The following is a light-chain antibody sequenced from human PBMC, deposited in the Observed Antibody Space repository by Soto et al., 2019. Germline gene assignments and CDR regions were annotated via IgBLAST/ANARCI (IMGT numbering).Light chain of an antibody. CDR2: SNT. CDR3: AAWDDSLNGVV. CDR1: SSNIGSHT. J-gene: IGLJ2*01. V-gene: IGLV1-44*01. Sequence: QSVLTQPPSASGTPGQMIAISCSGGSSNIGSHTVNWYQQLPGTAPRLLIYSNTQRPSGVPDRFSGSKSGTSASLAISGLQSEYEGDYYCAAWDDSLNGVVFGGGTKVTVL.